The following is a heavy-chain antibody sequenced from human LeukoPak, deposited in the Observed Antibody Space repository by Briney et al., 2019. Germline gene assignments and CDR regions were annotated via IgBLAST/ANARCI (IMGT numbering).Heavy chain of an antibody. D-gene: IGHD3-22*01. V-gene: IGHV3-23*01. J-gene: IGHJ4*02. CDR3: ARGGGRIDSSGYGYFDY. Sequence: GGSLRLSCAASGFTFSSYTMSWVRQAPGKGLEWVSAVSGSGGSTYYADSVKGRFTISRDNSKNTLYLRMNSLRAEDTAVYYCARGGGRIDSSGYGYFDYWGQGTLVTVSS. CDR1: GFTFSSYT. CDR2: VSGSGGST.